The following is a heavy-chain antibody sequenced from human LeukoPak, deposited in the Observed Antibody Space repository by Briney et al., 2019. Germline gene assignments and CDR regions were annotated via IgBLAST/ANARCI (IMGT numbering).Heavy chain of an antibody. J-gene: IGHJ6*04. CDR1: GFTFSSYA. V-gene: IGHV3-30*02. CDR3: AELGITMIGGV. CDR2: IHYDGSNN. D-gene: IGHD3-10*02. Sequence: GGSLRLSCAASGFTFSSYAMHWVRQAPGKGLEWVAFIHYDGSNNYYADSVKGRFTISRDNAKNSLYLQMNSLRAEDTAVYYCAELGITMIGGVWGKGTTVTISS.